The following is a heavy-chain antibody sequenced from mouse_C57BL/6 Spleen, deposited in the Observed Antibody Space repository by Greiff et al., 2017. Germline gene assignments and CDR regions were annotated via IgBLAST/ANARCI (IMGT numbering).Heavy chain of an antibody. Sequence: EVQLVESGPGLVKPSPSLSLTCSVTGYSITGGYYWNWIRQFPGNKLEWMVYISYDGSNNYNQSLKNRISITRDTSKNQLFLKLNSVTIEDTATYYCAIFYNWDERDFDVWGTGTTVTVSS. CDR1: GYSITGGYY. D-gene: IGHD4-1*01. CDR2: ISYDGSN. CDR3: AIFYNWDERDFDV. V-gene: IGHV3-6*01. J-gene: IGHJ1*03.